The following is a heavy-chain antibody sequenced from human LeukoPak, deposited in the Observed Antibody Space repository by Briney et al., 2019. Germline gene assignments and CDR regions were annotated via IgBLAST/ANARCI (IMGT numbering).Heavy chain of an antibody. Sequence: GGSLRLSCAASGFTFSTSAMHCVRQAPGKGLEYVSAISSNGGSTFYANSVKGRFTISRDNSKNTLYLQMGSLRAGDMAVYYCAREGAAASVDYWGQGTLVTVSS. CDR2: ISSNGGST. CDR1: GFTFSTSA. V-gene: IGHV3-64*01. J-gene: IGHJ4*02. CDR3: AREGAAASVDY. D-gene: IGHD6-13*01.